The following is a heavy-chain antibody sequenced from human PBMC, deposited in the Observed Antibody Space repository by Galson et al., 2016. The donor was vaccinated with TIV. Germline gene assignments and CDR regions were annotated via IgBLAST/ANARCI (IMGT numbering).Heavy chain of an antibody. CDR3: ARPRFYCSSTSCSPPIDY. J-gene: IGHJ4*02. D-gene: IGHD2-2*01. CDR1: GGSISSSGYY. V-gene: IGHV4-39*01. Sequence: ETLSLTCTVSGGSISSSGYYWGWIRQPPGKGLEWIGSFYYSGSTYYNPSSGSTYYNPSPKSRVTTSVDTSKNQFSLKLSSVTAADTAVYYCARPRFYCSSTSCSPPIDYWGQGTLVTVSS. CDR2: FYYSGSTYYNPSSGST.